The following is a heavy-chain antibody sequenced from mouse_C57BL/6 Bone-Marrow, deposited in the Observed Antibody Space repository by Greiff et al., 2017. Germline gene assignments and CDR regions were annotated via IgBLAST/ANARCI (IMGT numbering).Heavy chain of an antibody. J-gene: IGHJ3*01. V-gene: IGHV1-76*01. CDR3: ARRGHYGSSWGFAY. Sequence: QVQLQQSGAELVRPGASVKLSCKASGYTFTDYYINWVKQRPGQGLEWIARIYPGSGTTYYNEKFKGKATLTAEKSSSTAYMQLSSLTSEDSAVYFCARRGHYGSSWGFAYWGQGTLVTVSA. CDR1: GYTFTDYY. D-gene: IGHD1-1*01. CDR2: IYPGSGTT.